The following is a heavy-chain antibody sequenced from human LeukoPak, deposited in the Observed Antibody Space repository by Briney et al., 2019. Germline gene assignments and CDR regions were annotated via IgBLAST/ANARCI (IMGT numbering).Heavy chain of an antibody. CDR2: IYYSGST. J-gene: IGHJ3*02. D-gene: IGHD6-13*01. V-gene: IGHV4-59*12. CDR1: GDSISGFY. CDR3: ARKIAAAGTAFDI. Sequence: SETLSLTCTVSGDSISGFYWSWIRQPPGKGLEWIGYIYYSGSTNYNPSLKSRVTISVDTSKSQFSLKLTSVTAADTAVYYCARKIAAAGTAFDIWGQGTMVTVSS.